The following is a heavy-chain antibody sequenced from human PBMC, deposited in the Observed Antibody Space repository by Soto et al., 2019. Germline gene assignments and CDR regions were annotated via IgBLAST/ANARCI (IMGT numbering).Heavy chain of an antibody. J-gene: IGHJ4*02. CDR3: ARGGVLAAMSY. CDR1: GFTFSSFW. Sequence: EVQLVESGGGLVQPGGSLRLSCAASGFTFSSFWMHWVRQAPGEGLVWVSRINSDGSNTNYADSEKGRFTISRDNAKNTLYLQMNSLRAEDTAVYYCARGGVLAAMSYWGQGTLVTVSS. D-gene: IGHD2-2*01. V-gene: IGHV3-74*01. CDR2: INSDGSNT.